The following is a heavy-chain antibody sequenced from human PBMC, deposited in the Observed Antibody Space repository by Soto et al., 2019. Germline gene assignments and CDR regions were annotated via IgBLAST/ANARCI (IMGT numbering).Heavy chain of an antibody. CDR2: IYYSGST. D-gene: IGHD3-3*01. CDR1: GGSISSYY. Sequence: ETLSLTCTVSGGSISSYYWSWIRQPPGKGLEWIGYIYYSGSTNYNPSLKSRVTISVDTSKNQFSLKLSSVTAADTAVYYCTRDRGYDFWSGYPIYYYYG. V-gene: IGHV4-59*01. CDR3: TRDRGYDFWSGYPIYYYYG. J-gene: IGHJ6*01.